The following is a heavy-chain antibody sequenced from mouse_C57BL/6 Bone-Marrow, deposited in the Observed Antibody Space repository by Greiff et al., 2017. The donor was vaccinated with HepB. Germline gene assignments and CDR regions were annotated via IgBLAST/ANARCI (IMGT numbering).Heavy chain of an antibody. J-gene: IGHJ2*01. D-gene: IGHD1-1*01. V-gene: IGHV1-76*01. CDR1: GYTFTDYY. CDR2: IYPGSGNT. Sequence: QVQLQQSGAELVRPGASVKLSCKASGYTFTDYYINWVKQRPGQGLEWIARIYPGSGNTYYNEKFKGKATLTAEKSSSTAYMHLSSLTSEDSAVYFCARSTTVVAYYFDYWGQGTTLTVSS. CDR3: ARSTTVVAYYFDY.